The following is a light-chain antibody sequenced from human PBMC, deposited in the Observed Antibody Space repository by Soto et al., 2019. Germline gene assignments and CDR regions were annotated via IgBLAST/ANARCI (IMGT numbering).Light chain of an antibody. CDR3: SSYTGISTYV. CDR1: SSDAGGYNY. Sequence: QSVLTQPASVSGSPGQSITISCTGTSSDAGGYNYVSWYQQHPGKAPKLMIYDVSNRPSGISNRFSGSKSGNTASLTISGLQAVFEADYYCSSYTGISTYVFGTGTMVTVL. CDR2: DVS. J-gene: IGLJ1*01. V-gene: IGLV2-14*01.